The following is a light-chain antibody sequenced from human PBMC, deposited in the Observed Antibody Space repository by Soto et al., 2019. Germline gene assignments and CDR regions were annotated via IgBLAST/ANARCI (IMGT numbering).Light chain of an antibody. J-gene: IGKJ1*01. Sequence: EIVMTQSPATLSVSPGERATLSCRASQSVSSNLAWYQQKPGQAPRLLIYGASTRATGIPGRFSGSGSGTEFTLTISSLQSEDFAVYYCQQYGSSSTWTFGQGTKVEIK. CDR1: QSVSSN. CDR2: GAS. CDR3: QQYGSSSTWT. V-gene: IGKV3-15*01.